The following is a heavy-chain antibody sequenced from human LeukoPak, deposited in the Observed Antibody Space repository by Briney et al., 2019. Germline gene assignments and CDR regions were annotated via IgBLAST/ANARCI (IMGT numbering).Heavy chain of an antibody. CDR2: ISSDGSST. V-gene: IGHV3-74*01. CDR1: GFTFSGFA. J-gene: IGHJ4*02. Sequence: GGSLRLSCAASGFTFSGFAMTWVRQAPGKGLVWVSRISSDGSSTSYADSVKGRFTISRDNAKNTLYLQMNSLRADDTAVYYCARGTGYELLDSWGQGTLVAVSS. CDR3: ARGTGYELLDS. D-gene: IGHD5-12*01.